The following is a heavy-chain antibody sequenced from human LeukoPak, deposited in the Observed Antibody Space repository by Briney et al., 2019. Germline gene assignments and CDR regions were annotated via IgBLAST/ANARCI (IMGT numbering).Heavy chain of an antibody. CDR1: GFTFSSYE. V-gene: IGHV3-48*03. J-gene: IGHJ4*02. D-gene: IGHD5-12*01. Sequence: GGSLRLSCAASGFTFSSYEMKWVRQAPGKGLEGVSYISSSGSTIYYADSVKGRFTISRDNAKNSLFLQMNSLRAEGTAVYYCGRGGMGEYTGYDDFWGQGTLVTVSS. CDR2: ISSSGSTI. CDR3: GRGGMGEYTGYDDF.